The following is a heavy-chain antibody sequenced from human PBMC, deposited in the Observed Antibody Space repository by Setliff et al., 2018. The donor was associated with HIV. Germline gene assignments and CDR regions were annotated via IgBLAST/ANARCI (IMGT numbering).Heavy chain of an antibody. D-gene: IGHD3-3*01. CDR3: ARSQPDTIFGVVTFDC. CDR2: VYHTGST. Sequence: SETLSLTCGVSGYSMSSGYYWGWIRQPPGKGLEWIGNVYHTGSTYYNPSLKSRVTISVDTSKNQLSLRLTSMAAADTAMYYCARSQPDTIFGVVTFDCWGQGKMVNRLL. CDR1: GYSMSSGYY. J-gene: IGHJ4*02. V-gene: IGHV4-38-2*01.